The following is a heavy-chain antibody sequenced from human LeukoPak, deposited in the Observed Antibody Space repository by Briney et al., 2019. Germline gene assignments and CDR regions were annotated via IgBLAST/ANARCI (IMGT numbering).Heavy chain of an antibody. CDR1: GYTFTGYY. CDR2: ISAYNGNT. D-gene: IGHD6-13*01. Sequence: ASVKVSCKASGYTFTGYYMHWVRQAPGQGLEWMGWISAYNGNTNYAQKLQGRVTMTTDTSTSTAYMELRSLRSDDTAVYYCARDNPGHSSSWDRDAFDIWGQGTMVTVSS. J-gene: IGHJ3*02. CDR3: ARDNPGHSSSWDRDAFDI. V-gene: IGHV1-18*04.